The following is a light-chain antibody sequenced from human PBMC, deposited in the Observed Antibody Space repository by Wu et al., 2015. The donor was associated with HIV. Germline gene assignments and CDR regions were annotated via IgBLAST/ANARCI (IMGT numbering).Light chain of an antibody. CDR1: QSVYSN. CDR3: QQYESSPYT. Sequence: EIVMTQSPATLSVSPGERATLSCRASQSVYSNLAWYQQKPGLAPRLLIYDASTRAPGFPDRFSGSGSGTDFTLTISRLEPEDSAVYYCQQYESSPYTFGQGTKLEIK. V-gene: IGKV3D-20*01. J-gene: IGKJ2*01. CDR2: DAS.